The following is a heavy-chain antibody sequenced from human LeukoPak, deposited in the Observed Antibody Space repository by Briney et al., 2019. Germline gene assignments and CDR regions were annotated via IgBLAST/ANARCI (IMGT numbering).Heavy chain of an antibody. CDR3: ARVFDTSGYFYAFDY. Sequence: SETLSLTCTVSGGSISSYYWSWIRQPPGKGLEWIGYIYYSGSTNYNPSLKSRVTISADTSKNQLSLKLSSVTAADTAVYHCARVFDTSGYFYAFDYWGQGTLVTVSS. J-gene: IGHJ4*02. V-gene: IGHV4-59*01. D-gene: IGHD3-22*01. CDR1: GGSISSYY. CDR2: IYYSGST.